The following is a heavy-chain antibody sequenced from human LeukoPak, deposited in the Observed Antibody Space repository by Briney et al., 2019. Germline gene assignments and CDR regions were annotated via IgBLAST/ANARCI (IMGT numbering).Heavy chain of an antibody. CDR1: GGSISSYY. D-gene: IGHD1-26*01. V-gene: IGHV4-59*08. J-gene: IGHJ4*02. CDR3: ARYSGSYSGFDY. CDR2: IYYSGSI. Sequence: PSETLSLTCTVSGGSISSYYWSWIRQPPGKGLEWIGYIYYSGSINYNPSLKSRVTISADTSKNQFSLKLRSVTAADTAVYYCARYSGSYSGFDYWGQGTLVTVSS.